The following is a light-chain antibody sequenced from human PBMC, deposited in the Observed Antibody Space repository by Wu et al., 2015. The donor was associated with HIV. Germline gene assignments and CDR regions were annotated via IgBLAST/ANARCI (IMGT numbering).Light chain of an antibody. CDR2: GAS. CDR3: QQYDTFPFT. CDR1: QDIGSY. Sequence: AIQLTQSPSSLSASTGDKVTITCRASQDIGSYLGWYRQKPGRAPKLMIYGASTLESGVPSRFTGSGSGTHFSLTITCLQSEDFATYYCQQYDTFPFTFGGGTKVDVK. V-gene: IGKV1-8*01. J-gene: IGKJ4*01.